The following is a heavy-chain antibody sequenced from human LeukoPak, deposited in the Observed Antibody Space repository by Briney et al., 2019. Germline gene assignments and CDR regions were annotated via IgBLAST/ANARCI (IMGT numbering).Heavy chain of an antibody. V-gene: IGHV1-69*13. J-gene: IGHJ4*02. Sequence: SVKVSCKASGGTFSSYAISWVRQAPGQGLEWMGGIIPIFGTANYAKKFQGRVTITADESTSTAYMELSSLRSEDTAVYYCARARMGYETIDYWGQGTLVTVSS. CDR3: ARARMGYETIDY. CDR2: IIPIFGTA. CDR1: GGTFSSYA. D-gene: IGHD2-2*01.